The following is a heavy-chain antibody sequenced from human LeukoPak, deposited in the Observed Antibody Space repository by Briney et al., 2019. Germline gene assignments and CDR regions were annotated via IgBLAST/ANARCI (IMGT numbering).Heavy chain of an antibody. V-gene: IGHV3-30*03. D-gene: IGHD4-17*01. Sequence: GGSLRLSCAASRFTFRSYEMNWVRQAPGKGLEWVAVISYDGSNKYYADSVKGRFTISRDNSKNTLYLQMNSLRAEDTAVYYCARDRYGYGDYWQDFDYWGQGTLVTVSS. CDR2: ISYDGSNK. J-gene: IGHJ4*02. CDR3: ARDRYGYGDYWQDFDY. CDR1: RFTFRSYE.